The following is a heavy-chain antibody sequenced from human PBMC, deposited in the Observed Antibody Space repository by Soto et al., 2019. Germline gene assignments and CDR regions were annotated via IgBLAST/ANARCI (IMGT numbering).Heavy chain of an antibody. CDR2: INPSGGST. CDR1: GYTFTNYY. V-gene: IGHV1-46*03. J-gene: IGHJ2*01. Sequence: QVQLVQSGAEVKKPGASVKVSCRASGYTFTNYYIHWVRQAPGQGLEWMGIINPSGGSTNYAQRFQGRGTMTRDTSTNTVYMELSSLRSEDTAVYYCARAQGAQDFDLWGRGTLVTVSS. D-gene: IGHD3-16*01. CDR3: ARAQGAQDFDL.